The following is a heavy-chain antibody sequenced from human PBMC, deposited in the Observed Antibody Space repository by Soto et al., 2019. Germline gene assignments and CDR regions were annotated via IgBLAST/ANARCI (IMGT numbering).Heavy chain of an antibody. J-gene: IGHJ3*02. V-gene: IGHV2-5*02. CDR1: GFSLSTSGVG. CDR2: IYWDDDK. Sequence: QITLKESGPTLVKPTQTLTLTCTFSGFSLSTSGVGVGWIRQPPGKALEWLALIYWDDDKRYSPSLKSRLTITKDPSKNQVVLTMTNMDPVDTATYYCAHTTPYSSGDAFDIWGQGTMVTVSS. CDR3: AHTTPYSSGDAFDI. D-gene: IGHD6-19*01.